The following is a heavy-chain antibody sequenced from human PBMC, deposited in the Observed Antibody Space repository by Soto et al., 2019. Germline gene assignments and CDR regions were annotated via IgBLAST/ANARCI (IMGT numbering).Heavy chain of an antibody. CDR1: GYTLTELS. J-gene: IGHJ6*02. CDR2: FDPEDGET. CDR3: ASGGELQSYYYGMDV. V-gene: IGHV1-24*01. Sequence: ASVKVSCKVSGYTLTELSMHWVRQAPGKELEWMGGFDPEDGETIYAQKFQGRVTMTEDTSTDTAYMELSSLRSEDTAVYYCASGGELQSYYYGMDVWGQGTTVTVSS. D-gene: IGHD1-7*01.